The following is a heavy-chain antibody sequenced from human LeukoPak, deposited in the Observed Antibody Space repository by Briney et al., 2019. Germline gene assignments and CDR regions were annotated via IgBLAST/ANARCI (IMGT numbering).Heavy chain of an antibody. D-gene: IGHD3-10*01. CDR3: ARASLLWFGELPYDFDY. CDR2: INPNSGGT. CDR1: GYTFTGYY. J-gene: IGHJ4*02. Sequence: ASVKVSCKASGYTFTGYYMHWVRQAPGQGLEWMGWINPNSGGTNYAQKFQGRVTMTRDTSISTAYMELSRLRSDDTAVYYCARASLLWFGELPYDFDYWGQGTLVTVSS. V-gene: IGHV1-2*02.